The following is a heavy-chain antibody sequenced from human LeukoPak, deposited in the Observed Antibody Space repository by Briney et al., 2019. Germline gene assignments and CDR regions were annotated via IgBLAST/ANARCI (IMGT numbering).Heavy chain of an antibody. J-gene: IGHJ6*03. CDR2: INTNTGNP. CDR1: GYTFTGYY. Sequence: ASVKVSCKASGYTFTGYYMHWVRQAPGQGLECLGGINTNTGNPTYAQGFTGRFVFSLDTSVSTAYLQISGLKAEDTAIYYCARSRRVVVPSTLNSADYYYYYMDVWGKGTTVTVSS. V-gene: IGHV7-4-1*02. CDR3: ARSRRVVVPSTLNSADYYYYYMDV. D-gene: IGHD2-15*01.